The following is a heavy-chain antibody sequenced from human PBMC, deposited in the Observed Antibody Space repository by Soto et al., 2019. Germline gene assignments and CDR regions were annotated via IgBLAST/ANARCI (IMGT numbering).Heavy chain of an antibody. CDR3: ARAVVVVPAAMDV. D-gene: IGHD2-2*01. CDR1: GGSISSGGYH. Sequence: SETLSLTCTVSGGSISSGGYHWSWIRQHPGKGLEWLGYIYYSGSTCYNPSLKSRVTISVDTSKNQFSLKLSAVTAADTAVCDCARAVVVVPAAMDVWGQGTTVTVSS. V-gene: IGHV4-31*03. J-gene: IGHJ6*02. CDR2: IYYSGST.